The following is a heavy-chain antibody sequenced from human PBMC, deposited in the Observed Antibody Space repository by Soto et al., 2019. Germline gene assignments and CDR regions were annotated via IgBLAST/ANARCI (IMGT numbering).Heavy chain of an antibody. CDR2: IIPILGIA. CDR1: GGTFSSYT. Sequence: QVQLVQSGAEVKKPGSSVKVSCKASGGTFSSYTISWVRQAPGQGLEWMGRIIPILGIANYAQKFQGRVTITADKSTSTAYMELSSLRSEDTAVYYCARDLGVLAHGWFDPWGKGTLVTVSS. J-gene: IGHJ5*02. CDR3: ARDLGVLAHGWFDP. D-gene: IGHD2-2*01. V-gene: IGHV1-69*08.